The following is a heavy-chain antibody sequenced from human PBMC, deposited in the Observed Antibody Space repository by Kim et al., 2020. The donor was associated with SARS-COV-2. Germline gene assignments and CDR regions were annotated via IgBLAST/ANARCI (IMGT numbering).Heavy chain of an antibody. Sequence: SETLSLTCTVSGGSISSGSYYWSWIRQPAGKGLEWIGRIYTSGSTNYNPSLKSRVTISVDTSKNQFSLKLSSVTAADTAVYYCVGQIFGVEWGYYYGMDVWGQGTTVTVSS. CDR1: GGSISSGSYY. D-gene: IGHD3-3*01. CDR3: VGQIFGVEWGYYYGMDV. V-gene: IGHV4-61*02. CDR2: IYTSGST. J-gene: IGHJ6*02.